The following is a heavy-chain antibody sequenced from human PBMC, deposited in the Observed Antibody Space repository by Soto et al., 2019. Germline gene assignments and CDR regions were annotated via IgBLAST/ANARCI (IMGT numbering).Heavy chain of an antibody. V-gene: IGHV1-24*01. CDR1: GYTLTELS. Sequence: ASVKVSCKVSGYTLTELSMHWVRQAPGKGLEWMGGFDPEDGETIYAQKFQGRVTMTEDTSTDTAYMELSSLRSEDTAVYYCATDRAIAAAGRGSWWFDPWGQGTLVTVSS. CDR3: ATDRAIAAAGRGSWWFDP. D-gene: IGHD6-13*01. J-gene: IGHJ5*02. CDR2: FDPEDGET.